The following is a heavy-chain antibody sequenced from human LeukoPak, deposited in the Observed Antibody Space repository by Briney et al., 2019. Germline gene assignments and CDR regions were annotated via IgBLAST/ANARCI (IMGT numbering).Heavy chain of an antibody. Sequence: KPGGSLRLSCAASGFTFSSYSMNWVRQAPGKGLEWVSSISSSSYIYYADSVKGRFTISRDNAKNSLYLQMNSLRAEDTAVYYCARDPDETYSSGWYFVDYFDYWGQGTLVTVSS. CDR3: ARDPDETYSSGWYFVDYFDY. CDR2: ISSSSYI. D-gene: IGHD6-19*01. CDR1: GFTFSSYS. V-gene: IGHV3-21*01. J-gene: IGHJ4*02.